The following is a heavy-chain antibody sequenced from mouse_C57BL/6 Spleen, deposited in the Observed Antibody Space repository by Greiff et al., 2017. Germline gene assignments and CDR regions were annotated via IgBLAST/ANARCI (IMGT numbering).Heavy chain of an antibody. D-gene: IGHD2-3*01. CDR3: ARGGDGYCPLAY. Sequence: VQLQQSGPELVKPGASVKISCKASGYAFSSSWMNWVKQRPGKGLEWIGRIYPGAGDTNYNGKFKGKATLTADKSSSTAYMQLSSLTSEDSAVYFCARGGDGYCPLAYWGQGTLVTVSA. V-gene: IGHV1-82*01. CDR1: GYAFSSSW. J-gene: IGHJ3*01. CDR2: IYPGAGDT.